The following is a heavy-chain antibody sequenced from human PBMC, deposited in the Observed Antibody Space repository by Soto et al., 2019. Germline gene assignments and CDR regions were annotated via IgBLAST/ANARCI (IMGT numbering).Heavy chain of an antibody. Sequence: SETLSLTCTVSGGSISSYYWSWIRQPPGKGLEWIGYIYYSGSTNYNPSLKSRVTISVDTSKNQFSLKLSSVTAADTAVYYCARPNHADSSSWYFDYWGQGTLVTVSS. CDR1: GGSISSYY. CDR3: ARPNHADSSSWYFDY. V-gene: IGHV4-59*08. CDR2: IYYSGST. D-gene: IGHD6-13*01. J-gene: IGHJ4*02.